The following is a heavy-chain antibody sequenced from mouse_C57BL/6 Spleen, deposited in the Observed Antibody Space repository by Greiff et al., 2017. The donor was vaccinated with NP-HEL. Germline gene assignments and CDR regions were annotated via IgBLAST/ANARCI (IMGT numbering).Heavy chain of an antibody. CDR1: GYSITSGYY. V-gene: IGHV3-6*01. J-gene: IGHJ1*03. Sequence: EVQLQQSGPGLVKPSQSLSLTCSVTGYSITSGYYWNWIRQFPGNKLEWMGYISYDGSNNYNPSLKNRISITRDTSKNQFFLKLNAVTTEDTATYYCARRGYGSSGYWYFDVWGTGTTVTVSS. D-gene: IGHD1-1*01. CDR2: ISYDGSN. CDR3: ARRGYGSSGYWYFDV.